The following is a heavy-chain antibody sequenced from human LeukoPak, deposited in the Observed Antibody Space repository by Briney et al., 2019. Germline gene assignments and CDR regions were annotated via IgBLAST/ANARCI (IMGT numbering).Heavy chain of an antibody. D-gene: IGHD6-19*01. Sequence: PGGSLRLSCAASGFTFSNYDMGWVRQAPGEGLEWVSSISGSGSSTYYADSVKGRFTISRDNPKNAQYLQVSSLRAEDTAVYYCARESGNGYSSGWYPYYYYGMDVWGQGTTVTVSS. CDR3: ARESGNGYSSGWYPYYYYGMDV. CDR2: ISGSGSST. CDR1: GFTFSNYD. J-gene: IGHJ6*02. V-gene: IGHV3-23*01.